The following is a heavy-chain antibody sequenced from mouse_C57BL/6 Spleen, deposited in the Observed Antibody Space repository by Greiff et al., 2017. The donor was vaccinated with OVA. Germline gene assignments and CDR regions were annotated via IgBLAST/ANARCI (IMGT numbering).Heavy chain of an antibody. CDR3: ARHDYDRAWFAY. D-gene: IGHD2-4*01. V-gene: IGHV5-6*01. CDR1: GFTFSSYG. CDR2: ISSGGSYT. J-gene: IGHJ3*01. Sequence: EVMLVESGGDLVKPGGSLKLSCAASGFTFSSYGMSWVRQTPDKRLEWVATISSGGSYTYYPDSVKGRFTISRDNAKNTLYLQMSSLKSEDTAMYYCARHDYDRAWFAYWGQGTLVTVSA.